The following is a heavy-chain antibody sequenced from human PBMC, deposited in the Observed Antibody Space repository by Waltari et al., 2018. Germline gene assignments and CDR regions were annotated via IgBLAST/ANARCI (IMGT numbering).Heavy chain of an antibody. CDR3: AVGDGDYMDV. D-gene: IGHD3-10*01. V-gene: IGHV4-39*07. Sequence: QLLLQESGPGLVKPSETLSLTCTVSGGSISSSSYYWGWIRQPPGKGLEWIGSIYYSGSTYYNPSLKSRVTISVDTSKNQFSLKLSSVTAADTAVYYCAVGDGDYMDVWGKGTTVTVSS. CDR2: IYYSGST. CDR1: GGSISSSSYY. J-gene: IGHJ6*03.